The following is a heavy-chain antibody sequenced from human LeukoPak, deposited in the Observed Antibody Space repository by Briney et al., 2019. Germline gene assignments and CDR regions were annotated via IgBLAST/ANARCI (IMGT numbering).Heavy chain of an antibody. CDR3: ARVPNYDYVWGSYRSLIGAFDI. CDR1: GGSFSGYY. V-gene: IGHV4-34*01. CDR2: INHSGST. D-gene: IGHD3-16*02. Sequence: SETLSLTCAVYGGSFSGYYWSWIRQPPGKGLEWIGEINHSGSTNYNPSLKSRVTISVDTSKNQFSLKLSSVTAADTAVYYCARVPNYDYVWGSYRSLIGAFDIWGQGTMVTVSS. J-gene: IGHJ3*02.